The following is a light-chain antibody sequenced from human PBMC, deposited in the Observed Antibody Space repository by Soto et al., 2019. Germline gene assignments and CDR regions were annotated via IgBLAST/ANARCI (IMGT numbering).Light chain of an antibody. J-gene: IGKJ4*01. CDR1: QDISNY. V-gene: IGKV1-33*01. CDR3: QQYDNLPLT. Sequence: DIQMTQSPSSLSASVGDRVTITCQASQDISNYLNWYQQTXGKAPKXXSYDASNLETGVPSRFSGSGSGTDFTFTISSLKPEDIETYYCQQYDNLPLTFGGGTKVDIK. CDR2: DAS.